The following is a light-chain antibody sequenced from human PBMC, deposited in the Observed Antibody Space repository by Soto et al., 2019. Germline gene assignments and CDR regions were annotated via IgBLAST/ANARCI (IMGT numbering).Light chain of an antibody. J-gene: IGLJ1*01. CDR1: NSNIASNT. CDR2: YNN. Sequence: QPVLTQPPSASETPGQTVSLSCSGSNSNIASNTVNWYQHLPGTAPKLLIYYNNQRPSGVPDRFSGSKSGTSASLASSGLQSEDESDYCCAAWDDTLKRYVFGTGTKLTVL. V-gene: IGLV1-44*01. CDR3: AAWDDTLKRYV.